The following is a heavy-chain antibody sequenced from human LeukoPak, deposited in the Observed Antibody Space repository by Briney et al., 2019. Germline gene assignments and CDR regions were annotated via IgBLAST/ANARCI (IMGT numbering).Heavy chain of an antibody. D-gene: IGHD2/OR15-2a*01. CDR1: GYTFTSYY. Sequence: ASVKGSCKASGYTFTSYYMHWVRQAPGQGLEWMGIINPSGGSTSYAQKFQGRVTMTRDTSTSTVYMELSSLRSEDTAVYYCARDSREVDLGSVLLYYFDYWGQGTLVTVSS. CDR3: ARDSREVDLGSVLLYYFDY. CDR2: INPSGGST. V-gene: IGHV1-46*01. J-gene: IGHJ4*02.